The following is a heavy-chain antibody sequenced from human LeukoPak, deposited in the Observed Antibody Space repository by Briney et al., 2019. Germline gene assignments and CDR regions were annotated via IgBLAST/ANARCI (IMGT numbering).Heavy chain of an antibody. CDR3: ARGISGSYYWIDP. J-gene: IGHJ5*02. CDR2: INPNSGGT. Sequence: ASVKVSCKASGYTFTGYYMHWVRQAPGQGLEWMGWINPNSGGTNYAQKFQGRVTMTRDTSISTAYMELSRLRSDDTAVYYCARGISGSYYWIDPWGQGTLVTVSS. D-gene: IGHD3-10*01. V-gene: IGHV1-2*02. CDR1: GYTFTGYY.